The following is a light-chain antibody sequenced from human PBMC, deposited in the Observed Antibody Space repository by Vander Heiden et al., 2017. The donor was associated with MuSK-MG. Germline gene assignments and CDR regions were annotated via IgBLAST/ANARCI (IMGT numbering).Light chain of an antibody. CDR2: EVS. CDR3: TSYAGSNTVI. CDR1: SSDVGGYNY. Sequence: QSALTQPPSASGSPGHSVAISCTGTSSDVGGYNYGSWYQQHPGNAPKLMIYEVSKRPSGVPDRFSGSKSGTTASLTVSGLQAEDDADYYCTSYAGSNTVIFGGGTKLTVL. V-gene: IGLV2-8*01. J-gene: IGLJ2*01.